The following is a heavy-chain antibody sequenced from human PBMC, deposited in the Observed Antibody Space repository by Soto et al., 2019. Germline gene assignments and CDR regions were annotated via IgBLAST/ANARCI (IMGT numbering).Heavy chain of an antibody. J-gene: IGHJ6*02. Sequence: ASVKVSCKASGYTFTSYDISWVRQAPGQGLEWMGWISAYNGNTNYAQKLQGRVTMTTDTSTSTAYMELRSLRSDDTAVYYCARAFTDYYDSSGYSQYYYYYGMDVWGQGTTVTVSS. CDR3: ARAFTDYYDSSGYSQYYYYYGMDV. V-gene: IGHV1-18*01. CDR2: ISAYNGNT. D-gene: IGHD3-22*01. CDR1: GYTFTSYD.